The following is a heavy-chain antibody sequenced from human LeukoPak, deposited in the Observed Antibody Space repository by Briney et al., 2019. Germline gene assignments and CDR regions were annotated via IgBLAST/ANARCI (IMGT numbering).Heavy chain of an antibody. D-gene: IGHD3-22*01. CDR2: ISSSNSYI. CDR3: AREYYYYYSSGYYYPLDY. V-gene: IGHV3-21*04. Sequence: PGGSLRLSCAASGFTFSSYSMNWVRQAPGQGLEGVTAISSSNSYIYSADTVKGQFTISRDNAKNTLYLQMNSLRAEAAAVDYRAREYYYYYSSGYYYPLDYGGQGTRAPVSS. CDR1: GFTFSSYS. J-gene: IGHJ4*02.